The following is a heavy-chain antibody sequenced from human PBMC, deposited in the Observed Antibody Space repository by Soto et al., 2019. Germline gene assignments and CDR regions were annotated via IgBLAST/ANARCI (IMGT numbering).Heavy chain of an antibody. CDR3: AKDLGGYSYGPDY. CDR2: IPCDGSNE. J-gene: IGHJ4*02. Sequence: GGSLRLSCAASGFTFSSYAMSWVRQAPGKGLEWVAVIPCDGSNEYYADSVKGRFTISRDKSKNTLYLQMNSLITEDTAVYHCAKDLGGYSYGPDYWGQGTQVTVSS. V-gene: IGHV3-30*18. CDR1: GFTFSSYA. D-gene: IGHD5-18*01.